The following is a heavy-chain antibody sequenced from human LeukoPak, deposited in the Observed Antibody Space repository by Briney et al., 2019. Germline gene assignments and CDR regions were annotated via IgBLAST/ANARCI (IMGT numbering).Heavy chain of an antibody. V-gene: IGHV1-2*02. CDR1: GYTFTGYY. Sequence: GASVKVSCKASGYTFTGYYMHWVRQAPGQGLEWMGWINPNSGGTSYAQKFQDRVTMTRDTSISTAYMDLSRLRSDDTAVYYCARISGDYYYFDYWGQGTLVTVSS. CDR2: INPNSGGT. J-gene: IGHJ4*02. D-gene: IGHD1-26*01. CDR3: ARISGDYYYFDY.